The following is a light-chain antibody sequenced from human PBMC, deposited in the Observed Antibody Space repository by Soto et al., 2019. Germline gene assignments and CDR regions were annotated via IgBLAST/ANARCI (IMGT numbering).Light chain of an antibody. CDR3: QQRSNWPPSCT. CDR1: QSVSSY. J-gene: IGKJ2*02. CDR2: DAS. V-gene: IGKV3-11*01. Sequence: EIVLTQSPATLSSSPGERATLSCRASQSVSSYLAWYQQKPGQAPRLLIYDASNRATGIPARFSGSGSGTDFTLTISSLEPEDFAVYYCQQRSNWPPSCTFGQGTKLEIK.